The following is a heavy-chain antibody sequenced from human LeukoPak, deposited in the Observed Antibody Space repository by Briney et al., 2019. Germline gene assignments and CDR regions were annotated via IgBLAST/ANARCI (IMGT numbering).Heavy chain of an antibody. V-gene: IGHV3-13*01. D-gene: IGHD6-13*01. CDR3: ARVRVFIAAAGVPLGWAFDI. CDR1: GFTFSSYD. CDR2: IGTAGDT. Sequence: GGSLRLPCAASGFTFSSYDMHWVRQATGKGLEWVSAIGTAGDTYYPGSVKGRFTISRENAKNSLYLQMNSLRAGDTAVYYRARVRVFIAAAGVPLGWAFDIWGQGTMVTVSS. J-gene: IGHJ3*02.